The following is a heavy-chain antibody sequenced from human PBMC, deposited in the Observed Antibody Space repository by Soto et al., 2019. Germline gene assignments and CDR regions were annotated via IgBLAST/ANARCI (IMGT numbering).Heavy chain of an antibody. Sequence: VQLVESGGGLVQPGGSLRLSCAASGSTFSPYWLHWVRQAPGKGLVWVSRINSDGSSTSYADSVKGRFTISRDNAKNTLYLQMNSLRAEDTAVYYCVRPTTGATISPFSYWGQGTLVTVSS. CDR3: VRPTTGATISPFSY. J-gene: IGHJ4*02. CDR2: INSDGSST. D-gene: IGHD5-12*01. V-gene: IGHV3-74*01. CDR1: GSTFSPYW.